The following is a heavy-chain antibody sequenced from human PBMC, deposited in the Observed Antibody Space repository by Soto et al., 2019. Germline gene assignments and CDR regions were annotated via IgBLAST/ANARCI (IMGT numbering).Heavy chain of an antibody. CDR3: ARDLPYYESSGYHPEYDY. Sequence: EVQLVESGGCLVKPGGSLRLSCTASGFTFSSYAMDWFRQAPGKGLEWVSSISSSSSYIYYADSVKGRFTISRDNAKNSLYLQMNSLRAEDTAVYYCARDLPYYESSGYHPEYDYWGQGTLVTVSS. CDR2: ISSSSSYI. CDR1: GFTFSSYA. D-gene: IGHD3-22*01. V-gene: IGHV3-21*01. J-gene: IGHJ4*02.